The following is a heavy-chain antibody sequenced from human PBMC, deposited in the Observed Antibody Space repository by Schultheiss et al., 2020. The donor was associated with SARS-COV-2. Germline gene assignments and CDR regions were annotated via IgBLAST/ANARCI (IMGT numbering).Heavy chain of an antibody. CDR1: GGSISSSSYY. CDR2: IYYSGST. CDR3: ARVGCSSTSCRSPHYYYYMDV. Sequence: SETLSLTCTVSGGSISSSSYYWGWIRQPPGKGLEWIGYIYYSGSTNYNPSLKSRVTISVDTSKNQFSLKLSSVTAADTAVYYCARVGCSSTSCRSPHYYYYMDVWGKGTTVTVSS. D-gene: IGHD2-2*01. V-gene: IGHV4-61*05. J-gene: IGHJ6*03.